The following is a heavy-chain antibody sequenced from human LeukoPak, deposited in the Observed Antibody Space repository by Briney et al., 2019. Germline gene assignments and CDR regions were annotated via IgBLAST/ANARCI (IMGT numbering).Heavy chain of an antibody. D-gene: IGHD3-3*01. CDR3: ARALFYDHLGQNYYDYGLDV. J-gene: IGHJ6*02. CDR2: ITYHGDST. CDR1: GFTFQDYG. Sequence: GGSLRLSCEVFGFTFQDYGMIWVRQAPGKGLEWVSTITYHGDSTTYADSVNGRFTISRDNAKNSLYLQMNSLRADDTALYRCARALFYDHLGQNYYDYGLDVWGQGTTVIVSS. V-gene: IGHV3-20*01.